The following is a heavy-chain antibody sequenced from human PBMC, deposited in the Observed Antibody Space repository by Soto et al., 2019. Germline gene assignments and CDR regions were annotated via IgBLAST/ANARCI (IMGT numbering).Heavy chain of an antibody. CDR3: ATPLWRCSGGSCCPPDYGLDV. Sequence: GESLKISCKGSGYSFTSYWISWVRQMPGKGLEWMGRIDPSDSDTNYSPSFQGHVTISADKSISTAYLQWSSLKASDTAMYYCATPLWRCSGGSCCPPDYGLDVWGQGTTVTVSS. J-gene: IGHJ6*02. V-gene: IGHV5-10-1*01. D-gene: IGHD2-15*01. CDR2: IDPSDSDT. CDR1: GYSFTSYW.